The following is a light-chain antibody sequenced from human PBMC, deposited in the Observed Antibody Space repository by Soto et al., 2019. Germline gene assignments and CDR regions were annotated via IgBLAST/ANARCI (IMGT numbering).Light chain of an antibody. V-gene: IGLV2-14*01. J-gene: IGLJ1*01. Sequence: QSALTQPASVSGSPGQSITISCTGTSSDVGGYNSVSWYQQHSGKAPKLMIYEVSNRPSGVSNRFSGSKSGNTASLTISGLQAEDGADYYCSSYTTSSTLLYVFGTGTKVTVL. CDR1: SSDVGGYNS. CDR3: SSYTTSSTLLYV. CDR2: EVS.